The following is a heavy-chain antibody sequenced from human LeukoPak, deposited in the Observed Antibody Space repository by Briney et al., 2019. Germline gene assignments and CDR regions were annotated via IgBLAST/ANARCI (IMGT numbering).Heavy chain of an antibody. CDR3: AREVGYCSGGSCYRVSPYYYYYMDV. D-gene: IGHD2-15*01. CDR2: INHSGST. CDR1: GGYFSGYY. Sequence: NPSETLSLTCAVYGGYFSGYYWSWIRQPPGKGLEWIGEINHSGSTNYNPSLKSRVTISVDTSKNQFSLKLSSVTAADTAVYYCAREVGYCSGGSCYRVSPYYYYYMDVWGKGTTVTVSS. V-gene: IGHV4-34*01. J-gene: IGHJ6*03.